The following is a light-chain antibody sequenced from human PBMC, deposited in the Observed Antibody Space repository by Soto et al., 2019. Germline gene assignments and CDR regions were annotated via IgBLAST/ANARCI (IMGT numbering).Light chain of an antibody. J-gene: IGKJ3*01. V-gene: IGKV4-1*01. CDR3: QQYYSTPFT. CDR1: QSVLYSSNNKNY. Sequence: DIVMTQSPDSLVVSLGERATINCKSSQSVLYSSNNKNYLAWYQQKPGQPPKLLIYWSSTRESGVPDRFSGTGSWTDFTLTISSLQAEDVAVYYCQQYYSTPFTFGPGTRVDIK. CDR2: WSS.